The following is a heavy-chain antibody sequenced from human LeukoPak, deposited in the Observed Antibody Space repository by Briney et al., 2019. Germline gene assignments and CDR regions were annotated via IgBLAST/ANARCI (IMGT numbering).Heavy chain of an antibody. CDR1: GFIFSDYT. D-gene: IGHD6-13*01. V-gene: IGHV3-21*01. CDR3: ARLPFSSSWYSWFDP. Sequence: GSLRLSCTASGFIFSDYTMNWVRQAPGKGLEWLSSISGSSSFIYYADSLKGRFTISRDNAKNSLFLQMNNLRVEDTAVYYCARLPFSSSWYSWFDPWGQGTLVTVSS. J-gene: IGHJ5*02. CDR2: ISGSSSFI.